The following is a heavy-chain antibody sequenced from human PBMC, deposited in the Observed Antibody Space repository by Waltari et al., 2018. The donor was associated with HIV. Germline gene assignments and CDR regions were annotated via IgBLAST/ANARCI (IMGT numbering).Heavy chain of an antibody. CDR3: ARAIAVASTGVFDY. J-gene: IGHJ4*02. V-gene: IGHV4-34*02. Sequence: QVQLQQWGAGLLKPSETLSLTCAVYGGTFSGYHWSWIRQTPGKGLEWIGEINHSGSINYNPSLKSRITMSIDTSKNQFSLKLRSVTAADTTVYYCARAIAVASTGVFDYWGQGTLVTVSS. CDR2: INHSGSI. CDR1: GGTFSGYH. D-gene: IGHD6-19*01.